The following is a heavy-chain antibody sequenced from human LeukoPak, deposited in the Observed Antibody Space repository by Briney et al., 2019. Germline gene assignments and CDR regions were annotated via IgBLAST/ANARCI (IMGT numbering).Heavy chain of an antibody. V-gene: IGHV3-21*01. Sequence: GGSLRLSCAASGFTFSSYSMNWVRQAPGKGLEWISSISSSSTYMYYADSVKGRFTISRDNAKDSLYLQMNSLSAEDTAIYYCVRGSGGWYREFDYWGQGTLVTVSS. D-gene: IGHD6-19*01. CDR3: VRGSGGWYREFDY. CDR1: GFTFSSYS. CDR2: ISSSSTYM. J-gene: IGHJ4*02.